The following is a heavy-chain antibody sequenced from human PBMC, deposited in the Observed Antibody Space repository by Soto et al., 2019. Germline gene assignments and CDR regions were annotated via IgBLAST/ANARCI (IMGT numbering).Heavy chain of an antibody. V-gene: IGHV1-18*01. CDR3: ARDNREYSGYYYYYYMDV. J-gene: IGHJ6*03. CDR2: ISAYNGNT. Sequence: QVQLVQSGAEVKKPGASVKVSCKASGYTFTSYGISWVRQAPGQGLEWMGWISAYNGNTNYAQKLQGRVTMTTDTSTSTAYMELRSLRSDATAVYYCARDNREYSGYYYYYYMDVWGKGTTVTVSS. CDR1: GYTFTSYG. D-gene: IGHD5-12*01.